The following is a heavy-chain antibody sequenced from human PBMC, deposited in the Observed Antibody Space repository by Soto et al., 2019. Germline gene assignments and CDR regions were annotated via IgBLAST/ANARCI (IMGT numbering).Heavy chain of an antibody. V-gene: IGHV4-34*01. CDR1: GGSFSGYY. Sequence: SETLSLTCAVYGGSFSGYYWSWIRQPPGKGLEWIGEINHSGSTNYNPSLKSRVTISVDTSKNQFSLKLSSVTAADTAVYYCARAGWRHDAFDIWGQGTMVTVSS. CDR3: ARAGWRHDAFDI. CDR2: INHSGST. D-gene: IGHD1-1*01. J-gene: IGHJ3*02.